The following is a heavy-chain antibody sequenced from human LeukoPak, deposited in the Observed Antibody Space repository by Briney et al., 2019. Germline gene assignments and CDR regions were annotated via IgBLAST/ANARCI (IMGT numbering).Heavy chain of an antibody. D-gene: IGHD3-16*01. J-gene: IGHJ4*02. V-gene: IGHV3-30*02. CDR3: AKGYSYAFDY. CDR1: GFIFSNSV. Sequence: GESLRLSCVASGFIFSNSVMHWVRQAPGKGLEWVAFIRKDGSIKYYADSVRGRFTFSRDNSKNTVYLQMSSLGADDTAVYYCAKGYSYAFDYWGQGTLVTVSS. CDR2: IRKDGSIK.